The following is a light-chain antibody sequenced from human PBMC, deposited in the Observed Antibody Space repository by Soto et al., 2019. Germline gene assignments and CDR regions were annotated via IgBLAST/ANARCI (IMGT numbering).Light chain of an antibody. V-gene: IGLV2-14*01. Sequence: QSALTQPASVSGSPGQSITISCTGTSSDVGGYNYVSWYQQHTGKAPKLLIYDVSNRPSGVSNRFSGSKSGNTASLTISGLQAEDEAEYYCSSETSSSTLVLFGGGTKLTVL. J-gene: IGLJ2*01. CDR1: SSDVGGYNY. CDR3: SSETSSSTLVL. CDR2: DVS.